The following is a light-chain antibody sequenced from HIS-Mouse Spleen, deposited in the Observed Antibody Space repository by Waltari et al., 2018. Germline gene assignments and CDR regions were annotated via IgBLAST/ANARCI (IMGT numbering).Light chain of an antibody. J-gene: IGLJ2*01. Sequence: SYELTQPPSVSVSPGQTARITCSGDALPKKYAYWYQQKSGQAPVLVIYEDSKLPSGIPARFSGSSSGTMATLTISGAQVEDEADYYCYSTDSSGNHRVFGGGTKLTVL. V-gene: IGLV3-10*01. CDR2: EDS. CDR1: ALPKKY. CDR3: YSTDSSGNHRV.